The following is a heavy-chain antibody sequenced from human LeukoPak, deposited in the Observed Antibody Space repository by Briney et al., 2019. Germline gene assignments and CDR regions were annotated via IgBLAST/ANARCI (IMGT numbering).Heavy chain of an antibody. CDR3: ARGFNPDY. CDR1: GFTFSNNW. J-gene: IGHJ4*02. CDR2: IKQDGSKK. Sequence: GGSLRLSCAASGFTFSNNWMNWVRQAPGKGLEWVANIKQDGSKKCYADSVKGRFTISRDNAKNSLYLQMNSLRVEDTAVYYCARGFNPDYWGQGTLVTVSS. V-gene: IGHV3-7*04.